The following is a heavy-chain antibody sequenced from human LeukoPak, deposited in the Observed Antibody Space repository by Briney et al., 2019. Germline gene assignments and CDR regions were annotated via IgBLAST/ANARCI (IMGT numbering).Heavy chain of an antibody. V-gene: IGHV6-1*01. CDR2: TYFRSKVYR. CDR3: VRKMGAFDY. Sequence: SQTLSLTCALSGDSFSGNDATWKWLRQAPARGLEWLGRTYFRSKVYREYAASVKNRISVNSDTSKNQFSLQLSSVTREDTAIYYCVRKMGAFDYWGQGTLVTVSS. J-gene: IGHJ4*02. CDR1: GDSFSGNDAT. D-gene: IGHD1-26*01.